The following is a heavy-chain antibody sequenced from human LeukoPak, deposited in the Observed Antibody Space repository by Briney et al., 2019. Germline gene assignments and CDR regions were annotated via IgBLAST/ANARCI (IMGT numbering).Heavy chain of an antibody. CDR1: GFTFSSSA. D-gene: IGHD1-26*01. Sequence: PGGSLRLSCAASGFTFSSSAMSWVRQAPGKGLEWVSAISNNGGYTYYADTVKGRFTISRDNSKNTLYLQMSGLRTEDTSMYYCANGASAGYGATVFSGPGYWGQGTLVTVSA. J-gene: IGHJ4*02. CDR3: ANGASAGYGATVFSGPGY. V-gene: IGHV3-23*01. CDR2: ISNNGGYT.